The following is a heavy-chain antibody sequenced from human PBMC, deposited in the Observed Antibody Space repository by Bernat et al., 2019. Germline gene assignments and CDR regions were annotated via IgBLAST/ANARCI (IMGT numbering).Heavy chain of an antibody. CDR1: GFTFSSYG. D-gene: IGHD5-12*01. CDR2: IWCDGSNK. Sequence: QVQLVESGGGVVQPGRSLRLSCAASGFTFSSYGMHWVRQAPGKGLEWVAVIWCDGSNKYYADSVKGRFTISRDNSKNTLYLQMNSLRAEDTAVYYCARDADSGSDYGTGWGQGTLVTVSS. CDR3: ARDADSGSDYGTG. J-gene: IGHJ4*02. V-gene: IGHV3-33*01.